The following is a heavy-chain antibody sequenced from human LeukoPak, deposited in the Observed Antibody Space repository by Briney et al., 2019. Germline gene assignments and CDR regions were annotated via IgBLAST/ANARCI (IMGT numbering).Heavy chain of an antibody. CDR2: IIPNSGGT. Sequence: ASVKVSCKASGYTFTGYYMHWVRQAPGQGLEWMGWIIPNSGGTNYAQKFQGRVTMTRDTSISTAYMELSRLRSDDTAVYYCATDCSSTSCYLFDPWGQGTLVTVSS. CDR1: GYTFTGYY. V-gene: IGHV1-2*02. D-gene: IGHD2-2*01. J-gene: IGHJ5*02. CDR3: ATDCSSTSCYLFDP.